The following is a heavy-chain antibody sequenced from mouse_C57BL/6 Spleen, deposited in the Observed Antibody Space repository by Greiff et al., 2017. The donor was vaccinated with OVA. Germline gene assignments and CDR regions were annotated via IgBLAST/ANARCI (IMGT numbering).Heavy chain of an antibody. V-gene: IGHV1-42*01. J-gene: IGHJ2*01. CDR1: GYSFTGYY. CDR3: ARGNYVNYFDY. D-gene: IGHD2-1*01. Sequence: VQLQQSGPELVKPGASVKISCKASGYSFTGYYMNWVKQSPEKSLEWIGEINPSTGGTTYNQKFKAKATLTVDKSSSTAYMQLKSLTSEDSAVYYCARGNYVNYFDYWGQGTTLTVSS. CDR2: INPSTGGT.